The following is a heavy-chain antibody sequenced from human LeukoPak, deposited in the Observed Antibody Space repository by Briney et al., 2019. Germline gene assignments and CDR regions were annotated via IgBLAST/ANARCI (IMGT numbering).Heavy chain of an antibody. D-gene: IGHD3-3*01. V-gene: IGHV4-39*07. Sequence: SETLSLTCTVSGGSISRSRDYWGWIRQPPGKGLEWIGSIYYSGSTYSNPSLKSRVTISGDTSKNQFSLKLSSVTAADTAVYYCARDVNFWSGYDYWGQGTLVTVSS. J-gene: IGHJ4*02. CDR3: ARDVNFWSGYDY. CDR2: IYYSGST. CDR1: GGSISRSRDY.